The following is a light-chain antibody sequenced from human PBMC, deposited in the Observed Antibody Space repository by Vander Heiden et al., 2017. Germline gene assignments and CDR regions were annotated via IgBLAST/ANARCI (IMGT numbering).Light chain of an antibody. CDR3: QQDNSYPCT. V-gene: IGKV1-5*03. CDR2: KAS. Sequence: DIQMTQSPSTLSASVGDRVTITCRASQSISSWLAWYQQKPGKAPKLLIYKASSLESGVPSRFSGSGSGTEFTLTISSLQPDDFATYYCQQDNSYPCTFGQGTKMEIK. CDR1: QSISSW. J-gene: IGKJ2*02.